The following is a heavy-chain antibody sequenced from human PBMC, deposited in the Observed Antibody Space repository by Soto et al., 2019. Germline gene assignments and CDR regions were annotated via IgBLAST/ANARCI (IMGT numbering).Heavy chain of an antibody. CDR1: GFTFSDYY. D-gene: IGHD3-10*01. CDR2: ISSSGSTI. V-gene: IGHV3-11*01. J-gene: IGHJ6*02. Sequence: LRLSCAASGFTFSDYYMSWIRQAPGKGLEWVSYISSSGSTIYYADSVKGRFTISRDNAKNSLYLQMNSLRAEDTAVYYCARRQGYYANLNYYYGMDVWGQGTTVTVSS. CDR3: ARRQGYYANLNYYYGMDV.